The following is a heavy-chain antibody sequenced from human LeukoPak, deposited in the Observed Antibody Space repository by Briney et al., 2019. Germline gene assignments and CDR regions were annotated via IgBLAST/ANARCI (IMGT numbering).Heavy chain of an antibody. V-gene: IGHV3-48*03. Sequence: GGSLRLSCAASGFSFSTYEMHWVRQAPGRGLEWVSDISSSGSTVYYADSVKGRFTTSRDNANNYLYLQMQSLRAEDTAVYYCSLLAVASPQDYWGQGTLVTVS. CDR1: GFSFSTYE. CDR2: ISSSGSTV. CDR3: SLLAVASPQDY. J-gene: IGHJ4*02. D-gene: IGHD6-19*01.